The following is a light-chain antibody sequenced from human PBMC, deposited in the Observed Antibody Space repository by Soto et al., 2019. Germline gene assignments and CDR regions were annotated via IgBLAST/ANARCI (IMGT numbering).Light chain of an antibody. CDR2: GAS. CDR3: QQYGSSPWT. J-gene: IGKJ1*01. Sequence: EIVLTQSPGTLSFSPGERATLSCRASQSVSSSYLAWYQQKPGQAPRPLIYGASSRAIGIPDRFSGSGSGTDFTLTIRRLEPEDFEVYYCQQYGSSPWTFGQGTKLELK. CDR1: QSVSSSY. V-gene: IGKV3-20*01.